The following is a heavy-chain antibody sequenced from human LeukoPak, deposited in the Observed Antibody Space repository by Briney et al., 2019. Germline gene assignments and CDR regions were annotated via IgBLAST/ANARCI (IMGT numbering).Heavy chain of an antibody. Sequence: SGGSLRLSCAASGFTFSSYSMNWVRQAPGKGLEWVSSISSSSSYIYHADSVKGRFTISRDNAKNSLYLQMSSLRAEDTAVYYCARDRRLGYCSSTSCQGASDIWGQGTMVTVSS. CDR3: ARDRRLGYCSSTSCQGASDI. D-gene: IGHD2-2*01. V-gene: IGHV3-21*01. CDR2: ISSSSSYI. J-gene: IGHJ3*02. CDR1: GFTFSSYS.